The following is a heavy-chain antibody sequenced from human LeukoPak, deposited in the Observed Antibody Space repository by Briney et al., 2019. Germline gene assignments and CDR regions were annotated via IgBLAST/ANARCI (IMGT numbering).Heavy chain of an antibody. Sequence: ESGPTLVKPTQTLTLTCTFSGFSLSTSGVGVGWIRQPPGKALEWLALLYWEDDKRYSPSLKSRLTITKDTSKNQVVLTMTNMDPVDTATYYCAHSDVYIVATTYFDYWGQGTLVTVSS. CDR3: AHSDVYIVATTYFDY. CDR2: LYWEDDK. V-gene: IGHV2-5*02. CDR1: GFSLSTSGVG. D-gene: IGHD5-12*01. J-gene: IGHJ4*02.